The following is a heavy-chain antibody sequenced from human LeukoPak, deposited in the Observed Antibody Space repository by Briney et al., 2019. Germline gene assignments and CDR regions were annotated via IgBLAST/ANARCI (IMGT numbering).Heavy chain of an antibody. Sequence: HPGGSLRLSCAASGFTFSSFPMSWVRQAPGKGLEWVSVISGGGVSTYYADSVKGRFTISRDNSKNTLYLQMNSLRAEDTAVYYCAKAGVGVYFDYWGQGTLVTVSS. CDR1: GFTFSSFP. J-gene: IGHJ4*02. V-gene: IGHV3-23*01. CDR3: AKAGVGVYFDY. D-gene: IGHD1-26*01. CDR2: ISGGGVST.